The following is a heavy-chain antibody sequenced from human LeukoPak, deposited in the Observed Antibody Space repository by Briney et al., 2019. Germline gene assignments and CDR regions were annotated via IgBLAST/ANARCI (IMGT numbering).Heavy chain of an antibody. CDR1: GFTFSDYY. Sequence: KAGGSLRLSCAASGFTFSDYYMSWIRQAPGKGLEWVSYISSRGSSIYSADSVKGRFTMSRDNAKNSLYLQMNSLRAEDTAVCYCARISPVVDVWGKGTTVTVSS. D-gene: IGHD2-15*01. J-gene: IGHJ6*04. CDR3: ARISPVVDV. V-gene: IGHV3-11*04. CDR2: ISSRGSSI.